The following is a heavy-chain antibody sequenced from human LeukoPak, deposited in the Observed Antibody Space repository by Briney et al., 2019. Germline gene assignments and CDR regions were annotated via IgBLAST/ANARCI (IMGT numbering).Heavy chain of an antibody. D-gene: IGHD6-19*01. V-gene: IGHV3-33*08. CDR1: GFTFSSYD. J-gene: IGHJ4*01. CDR3: ARDAYSSGWDYFDY. Sequence: GRSLRLSCAASGFTFSSYDMHWVRQAPGKGLEWVAVIWYDGSNKYYADSVKGRFTIYRDNAKNTLYLQMNGLRAEDTAVYYCARDAYSSGWDYFDYWGHGTLVTVSS. CDR2: IWYDGSNK.